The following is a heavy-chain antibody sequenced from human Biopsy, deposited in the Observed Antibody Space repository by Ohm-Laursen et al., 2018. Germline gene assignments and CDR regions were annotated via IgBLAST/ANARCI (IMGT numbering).Heavy chain of an antibody. Sequence: GTLSLTWTVSGDSIRSYYWSWIRQPPGKGLEWIGYVYYTGSTDYNPSLQSRVTISVDTSKNPFSLRLRSVTPADTAIYYCARDRGYYSDRTVPGYFDLWGRGTLVTVSS. J-gene: IGHJ2*01. V-gene: IGHV4-59*01. CDR1: GDSIRSYY. D-gene: IGHD3-22*01. CDR3: ARDRGYYSDRTVPGYFDL. CDR2: VYYTGST.